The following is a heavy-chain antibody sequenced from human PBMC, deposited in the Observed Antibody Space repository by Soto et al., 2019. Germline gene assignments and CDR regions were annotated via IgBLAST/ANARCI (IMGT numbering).Heavy chain of an antibody. CDR1: GDSISISTYY. J-gene: IGHJ4*02. CDR3: ARPYFSSSSMFDY. V-gene: IGHV4-39*01. Sequence: SETLSLTCTVSGDSISISTYYWGCIRQPPGKGLEWIGCIYHTGTTYYNPSLKSRATISVDTSKNQFSLKLSSVTAADTAVYYCARPYFSSSSMFDYWGQGTLVTVSS. D-gene: IGHD6-6*01. CDR2: IYHTGTT.